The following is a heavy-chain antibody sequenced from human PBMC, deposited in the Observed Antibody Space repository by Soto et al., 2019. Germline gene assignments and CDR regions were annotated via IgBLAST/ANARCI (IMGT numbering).Heavy chain of an antibody. CDR3: ARTLSNYYYYILTGPRTNYYFDY. CDR2: IYYSGST. D-gene: IGHD3-9*01. J-gene: IGHJ4*02. V-gene: IGHV4-31*03. Sequence: QVQLQESGPGLVKPSQTLSLTCTVSGGSISSGGYYWSWIRQHPGKGLEWIGYIYYSGSTYYNTSLKSRVTISVDTSKNQFSLKLSSVTAADTAVYYCARTLSNYYYYILTGPRTNYYFDYWGQGTLGTVSS. CDR1: GGSISSGGYY.